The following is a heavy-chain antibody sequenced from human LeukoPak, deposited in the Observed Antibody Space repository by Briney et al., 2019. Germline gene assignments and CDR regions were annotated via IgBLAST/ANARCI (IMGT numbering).Heavy chain of an antibody. J-gene: IGHJ4*02. D-gene: IGHD1-26*01. CDR1: GFTFSSYA. CDR2: ISYDGSNK. Sequence: GGSLRLSCAASGFTFSSYAMHWVRQAPGKGLEWVAVISYDGSNKYNADSVKGRFTISRDNSKNTLYLQMNSLRAEDTAVYYCARDLRAYSGSYYRPSGGYWGQGTLVTVSS. V-gene: IGHV3-30*04. CDR3: ARDLRAYSGSYYRPSGGY.